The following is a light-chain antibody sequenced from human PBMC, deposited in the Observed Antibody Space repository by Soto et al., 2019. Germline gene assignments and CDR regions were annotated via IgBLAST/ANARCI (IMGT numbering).Light chain of an antibody. CDR3: CSYTDRTTLVV. CDR1: SSDVGSYNY. J-gene: IGLJ2*01. CDR2: DVS. Sequence: QSALTQPASVSGSTGQSITISCTGSSSDVGSYNYVSWYQQHPGKAPKVMIYDVSNRPSGVSSRFSGSKSGNTASLTISGLQAEDEDDYYCCSYTDRTTLVVFGGGTKLTVL. V-gene: IGLV2-14*03.